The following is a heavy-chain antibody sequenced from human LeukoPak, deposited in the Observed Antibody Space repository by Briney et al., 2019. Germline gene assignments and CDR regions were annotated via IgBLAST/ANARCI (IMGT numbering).Heavy chain of an antibody. CDR2: ISGSGSGT. Sequence: PGGTLRLSCAASGFTFSSYGMSWVRQAPGKGREWVSGISGSGSGTYYADSVKGRFTISRDNSKNTLHLQMNSLRAEDTAVYYCATHGSAHYYMDVWGKGTTVTISS. CDR3: ATHGSAHYYMDV. D-gene: IGHD2-2*03. J-gene: IGHJ6*03. CDR1: GFTFSSYG. V-gene: IGHV3-23*01.